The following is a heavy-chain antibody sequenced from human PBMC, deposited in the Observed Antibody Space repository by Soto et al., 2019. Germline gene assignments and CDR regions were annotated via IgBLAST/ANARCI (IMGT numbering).Heavy chain of an antibody. Sequence: SVKVSCKASGYTFTGYYMRWVRQAPGQGLEWMGWINPYSGGTNYSQKFQGRVTMTRDTSISTAYMELSRLRSDDTAVYYCARTRSGWWGSFDPWGQGTMVTVSS. CDR3: ARTRSGWWGSFDP. J-gene: IGHJ5*02. V-gene: IGHV1-2*02. D-gene: IGHD6-19*01. CDR1: GYTFTGYY. CDR2: INPYSGGT.